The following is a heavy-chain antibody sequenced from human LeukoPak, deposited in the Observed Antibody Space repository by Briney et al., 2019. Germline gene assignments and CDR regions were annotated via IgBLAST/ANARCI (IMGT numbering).Heavy chain of an antibody. J-gene: IGHJ5*02. CDR1: GGSINRYY. D-gene: IGHD3-3*01. CDR2: IYYCGSH. CDR3: ATGRGNYVNH. V-gene: IGHV4-59*01. Sequence: SETLSLTCTVSGGSINRYYWTWIRQPAGKRLEWIGYIYYCGSHDYYASLKSRVTIRVDMSKNQFSLELSSVTAADTAVYYCATGRGNYVNHWGQGTLVTVSS.